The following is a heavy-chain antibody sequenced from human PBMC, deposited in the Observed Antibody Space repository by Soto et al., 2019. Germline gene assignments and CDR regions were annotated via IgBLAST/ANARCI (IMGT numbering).Heavy chain of an antibody. D-gene: IGHD4-4*01. J-gene: IGHJ6*02. Sequence: GSLRLSCAASGFTFSSYSMNWVRQAPGKGLEWVSSISSSSSYIYYADSVKGRFTISRDNAKNSLYLQMNSLRAEDTAVYYCARDRVTLTIASHYGMDVWGQGTTVTVSS. CDR3: ARDRVTLTIASHYGMDV. V-gene: IGHV3-21*01. CDR1: GFTFSSYS. CDR2: ISSSSSYI.